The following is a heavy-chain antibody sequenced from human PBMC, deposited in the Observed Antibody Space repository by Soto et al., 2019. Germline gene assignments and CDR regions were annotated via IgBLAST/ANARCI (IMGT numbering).Heavy chain of an antibody. CDR3: AKDGDFGEDGPAENCEH. D-gene: IGHD4-17*01. CDR2: TTGSGANK. CDR1: GFTFKNYA. Sequence: EVNLLESGGGVVQPGESLRISCVGSGFTFKNYAMTWVRQAPGKGLEWVSGTTGSGANKHYADSVRGRFTVSRDNSKKSLYLEMTSLRVEDTAVYYFAKDGDFGEDGPAENCEHWGQGTLVTVSS. V-gene: IGHV3-23*01. J-gene: IGHJ1*01.